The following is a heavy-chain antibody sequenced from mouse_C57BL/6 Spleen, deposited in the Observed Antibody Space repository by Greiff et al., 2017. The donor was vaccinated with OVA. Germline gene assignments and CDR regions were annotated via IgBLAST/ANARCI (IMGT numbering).Heavy chain of an antibody. CDR3: ARYYDYWYFDV. D-gene: IGHD2-3*01. J-gene: IGHJ1*03. CDR2: IRNKANGYTT. V-gene: IGHV7-3*01. CDR1: GFTFTDYY. Sequence: DVMLVESGGGLVQPGGSLSLSCAASGFTFTDYYMSWVRQPPGKALEWLGFIRNKANGYTTEYSASVKGRFTISRDNSQSILYLQMNALRAEDSATYYCARYYDYWYFDVWGTGTTVTVSS.